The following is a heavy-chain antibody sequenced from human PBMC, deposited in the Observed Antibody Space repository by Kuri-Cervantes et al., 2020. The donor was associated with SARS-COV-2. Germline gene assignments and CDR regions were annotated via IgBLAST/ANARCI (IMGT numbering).Heavy chain of an antibody. J-gene: IGHJ6*02. CDR1: GGSISNYY. CDR3: ARHDYGDPLTYYYGMDV. Sequence: ESLKISCTVSGGSISNYYWGWIRQPPGKGVEWIGSFYSGGNTFYNPSLKSRVTISVDPSKNQFSLKLSSVTAADTAMYYCARHDYGDPLTYYYGMDVWGQGTTVTVSS. V-gene: IGHV4-39*01. CDR2: FYSGGNT. D-gene: IGHD4-17*01.